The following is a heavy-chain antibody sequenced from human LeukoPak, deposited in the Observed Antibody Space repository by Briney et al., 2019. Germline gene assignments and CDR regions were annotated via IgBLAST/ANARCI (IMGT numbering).Heavy chain of an antibody. CDR1: DGSISNYY. V-gene: IGHV4-59*01. J-gene: IGHJ4*02. CDR2: IYYSGTT. CDR3: ARWGHFDTSGYFVADY. Sequence: SETLSRTCTVSDGSISNYYWNWFRQPPGKGLEWIGHIYYSGTTHYNPSLKSRVSISIDTSKNQFSLKLRSVTAVDTAIYYCARWGHFDTSGYFVADYWGQGTLITVSS. D-gene: IGHD3-22*01.